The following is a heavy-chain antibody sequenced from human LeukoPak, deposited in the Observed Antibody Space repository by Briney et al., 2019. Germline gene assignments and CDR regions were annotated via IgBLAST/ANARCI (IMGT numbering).Heavy chain of an antibody. Sequence: PSQTLSLTCTVSGGSISSGDYYWSWIRQPPGKGLEWIGYIYYSGSTYYNPSLKSRVTISVDTSKNQFSLKLSSVTAADTAAYYCARDIHGGNSDAFDIWGQGTMVTVSS. D-gene: IGHD4-23*01. CDR1: GGSISSGDYY. V-gene: IGHV4-30-4*01. CDR2: IYYSGST. CDR3: ARDIHGGNSDAFDI. J-gene: IGHJ3*02.